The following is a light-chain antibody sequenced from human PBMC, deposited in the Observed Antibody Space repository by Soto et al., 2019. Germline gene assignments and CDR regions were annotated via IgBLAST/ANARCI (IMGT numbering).Light chain of an antibody. CDR2: GAS. Sequence: EMVMTQSPATLSVSPGERATLSCRASQSVSSNIAWYQQKPGQAPRLLIFGASTRATGFPARFSGSGSGTDFTLIISSLQSEDFAVYYCQQYNNWPWTFGQGTKVDIK. V-gene: IGKV3-15*01. CDR1: QSVSSN. CDR3: QQYNNWPWT. J-gene: IGKJ1*01.